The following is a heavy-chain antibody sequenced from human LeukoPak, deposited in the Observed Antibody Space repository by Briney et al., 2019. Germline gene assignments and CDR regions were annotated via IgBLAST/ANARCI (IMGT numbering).Heavy chain of an antibody. CDR3: AKDAPREAAAGVSYLDY. V-gene: IGHV3-30*02. D-gene: IGHD6-13*01. J-gene: IGHJ4*02. Sequence: GGSLRLSCAASGFTFSSYGMHWVRQAPGKGLEWVAFIRYDGSNKYYADSVKGRFTISRDNSKNTLYLQMNSLRAEDTAVYYCAKDAPREAAAGVSYLDYWGQGTLVTVSS. CDR2: IRYDGSNK. CDR1: GFTFSSYG.